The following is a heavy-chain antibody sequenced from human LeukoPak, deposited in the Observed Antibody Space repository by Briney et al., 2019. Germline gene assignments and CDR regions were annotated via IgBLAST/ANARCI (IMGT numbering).Heavy chain of an antibody. Sequence: SETLSLTCAVYGGSFSGYYWSWIRQPPGKGLEWIGEINHSGSTNYNPSLKSRVTISVDTSKNQFSLKLSSVTAADTAVYYCAESRIQRMEGGAFDIWGQGTMVTVSS. D-gene: IGHD5-18*01. V-gene: IGHV4-34*01. J-gene: IGHJ3*02. CDR2: INHSGST. CDR1: GGSFSGYY. CDR3: AESRIQRMEGGAFDI.